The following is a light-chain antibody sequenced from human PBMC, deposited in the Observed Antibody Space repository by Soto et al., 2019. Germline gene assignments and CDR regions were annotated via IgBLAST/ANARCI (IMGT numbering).Light chain of an antibody. CDR2: SNN. CDR3: AAWDGSLSGWV. J-gene: IGLJ3*02. Sequence: QSVLTQPPSASGTPGQRVTISCSGSSSNIGSHYVYWYQQLPGTAPKLLIYSNNQRPSGVPDRFSGSKSGTSASLAISGLRSEDEADYYCAAWDGSLSGWVFGGGTKVTVL. CDR1: SSNIGSHY. V-gene: IGLV1-47*02.